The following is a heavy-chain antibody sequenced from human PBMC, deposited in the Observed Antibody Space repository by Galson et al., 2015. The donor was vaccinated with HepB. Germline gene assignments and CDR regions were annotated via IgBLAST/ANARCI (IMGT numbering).Heavy chain of an antibody. Sequence: SLRLSCAASGFTFSNYDMIWVRQAPGKGLEWVSSISSSGSSTYYADSLKGRFTISRDNSKNTVYLQMSNMRAEDTAFYHCARDKGGYDFWSAYYYWGQGTLVTVSS. J-gene: IGHJ4*02. CDR2: ISSSGSST. CDR3: ARDKGGYDFWSAYYY. V-gene: IGHV3-23*01. CDR1: GFTFSNYD. D-gene: IGHD3-3*01.